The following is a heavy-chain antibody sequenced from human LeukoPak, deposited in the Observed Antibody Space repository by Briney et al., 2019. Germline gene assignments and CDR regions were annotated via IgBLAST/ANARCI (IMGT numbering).Heavy chain of an antibody. D-gene: IGHD1-26*01. J-gene: IGHJ3*02. CDR2: ISACNGNT. V-gene: IGHV1-18*01. CDR1: GYTFTSYG. CDR3: ARRGSYYAGDAFDI. Sequence: ASVKVSCKASGYTFTSYGISWVRQAPGQGLAWMGWISACNGNTNYAQKLQGRVTMATDTSTSTAYMELRSLRSDDTAVYYCARRGSYYAGDAFDIWGQGTMVTVSS.